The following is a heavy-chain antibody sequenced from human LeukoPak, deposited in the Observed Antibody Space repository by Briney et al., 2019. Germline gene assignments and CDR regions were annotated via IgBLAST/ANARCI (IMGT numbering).Heavy chain of an antibody. CDR3: AREVLWWGLPDYYYYGMDV. Sequence: SETLSLTCAVYGGSFSGYYWSWIRQPPGKGLEWIGEINHSGSTNYNPSLKSRVTISVDTSKNQFSLKLSSVTAADTAVYYCAREVLWWGLPDYYYYGMDVWGQGTTVTVSS. J-gene: IGHJ6*02. CDR2: INHSGST. CDR1: GGSFSGYY. D-gene: IGHD2-21*02. V-gene: IGHV4-34*01.